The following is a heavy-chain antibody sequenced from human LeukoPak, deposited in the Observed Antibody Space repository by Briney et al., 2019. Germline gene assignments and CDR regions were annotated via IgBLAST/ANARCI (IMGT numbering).Heavy chain of an antibody. J-gene: IGHJ3*02. CDR2: IYYSWST. D-gene: IGHD6-19*01. V-gene: IGHV4-59*01. CDR3: ARDPSSGWNHAFDI. CDR1: GGSISSYY. Sequence: TLSLTCTVSGGSISSYYWSWIRQPPGKGLEWIGYIYYSWSTNYNPSLKSRVTTSVDTSKNQFSLKLSSVIAADTAAYYCARDPSSGWNHAFDIWGQGTMVTVSS.